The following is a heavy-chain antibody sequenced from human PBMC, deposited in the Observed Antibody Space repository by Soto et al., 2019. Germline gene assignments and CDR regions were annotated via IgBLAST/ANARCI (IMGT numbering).Heavy chain of an antibody. J-gene: IGHJ4*02. D-gene: IGHD1-1*01. CDR1: GYTFTSYD. CDR3: ARRAETNGWNGFGADKYYFDF. CDR2: MNPNTGNS. V-gene: IGHV1-8*01. Sequence: AASVKVSCKASGYTFTSYDIYWVRQATGQGLEWMGWMNPNTGNSGYAQKFQGRVTMTSDTSISTAHMEPSSLRAEDTAVYYCARRAETNGWNGFGADKYYFDFRGQVTLVTVSS.